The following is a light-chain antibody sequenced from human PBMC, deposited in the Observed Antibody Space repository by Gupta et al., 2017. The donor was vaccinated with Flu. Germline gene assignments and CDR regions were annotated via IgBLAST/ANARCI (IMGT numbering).Light chain of an antibody. CDR2: GAF. CDR1: QSVTSTH. J-gene: IGKJ5*01. CDR3: HQYGSP. Sequence: ENVLTQSPGTLSLSPGERATLSCRASQSVTSTHLAWYQQKAGQPPRLLIYGAFSRAIGIPDRFSGSGSGTDFTLTISRLELEDFAVYYCHQYGSPFGHGTRLEIK. V-gene: IGKV3-20*01.